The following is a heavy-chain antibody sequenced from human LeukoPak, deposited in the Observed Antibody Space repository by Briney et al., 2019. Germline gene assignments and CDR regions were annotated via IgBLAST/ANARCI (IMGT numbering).Heavy chain of an antibody. D-gene: IGHD6-19*01. CDR1: GFTFSSYG. Sequence: GGSLRLSCAASGFTFSSYGMNWVRQAPGKGLEWVSYISPSSSTIYYADSEKGRFTISRDNAKNSLYLQMNSLRAEDTAVYYCAREHTPFGSGCTAAYWGQGTLVTVSS. CDR3: AREHTPFGSGCTAAY. CDR2: ISPSSSTI. V-gene: IGHV3-48*01. J-gene: IGHJ4*02.